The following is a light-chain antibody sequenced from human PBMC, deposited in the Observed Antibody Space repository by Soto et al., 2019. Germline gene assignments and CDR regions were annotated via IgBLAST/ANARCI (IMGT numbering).Light chain of an antibody. V-gene: IGKV3-15*01. CDR2: GAS. J-gene: IGKJ1*01. Sequence: EMVMTQSPATLSVSPGERATLSCRASQSVSSNLAWYQQKPGQAPRLLIYGASTRATGIPARFSGSGSGTECTLTISSLQSEDFAGYYCQQYNNWPPWTFGQGTKVEIK. CDR3: QQYNNWPPWT. CDR1: QSVSSN.